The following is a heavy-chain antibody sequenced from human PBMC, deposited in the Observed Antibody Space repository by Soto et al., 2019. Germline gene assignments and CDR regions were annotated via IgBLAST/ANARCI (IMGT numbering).Heavy chain of an antibody. J-gene: IGHJ6*02. V-gene: IGHV1-69*01. Sequence: QAQLEQSGGEVKKPGSSVKVSCKASRVAFSKFIVTWVRQAPGLGLEWVGGIIPIFGTANYAQKFQGRVTITADESTSTSYKEVNNLRSEDTAVYYCAKVRYSSPMGYYYGMDVWGQGTTVTVPS. D-gene: IGHD6-19*01. CDR2: IIPIFGTA. CDR1: RVAFSKFI. CDR3: AKVRYSSPMGYYYGMDV.